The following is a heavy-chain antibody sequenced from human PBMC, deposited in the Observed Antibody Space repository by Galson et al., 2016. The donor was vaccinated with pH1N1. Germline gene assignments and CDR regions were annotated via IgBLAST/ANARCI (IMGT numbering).Heavy chain of an antibody. CDR1: GYTLSRYY. CDR3: ARIYYFDD. J-gene: IGHJ4*02. Sequence: SVKVSCKASGYTLSRYYMHWLRQAPGQGLEWMGIIDPSSGSTTYAQKFQGRVTLTNDTATNTVYMELSSLRSDDTAVDYCARIYYFDDWGQGTLVSVAS. V-gene: IGHV1-46*03. CDR2: IDPSSGST.